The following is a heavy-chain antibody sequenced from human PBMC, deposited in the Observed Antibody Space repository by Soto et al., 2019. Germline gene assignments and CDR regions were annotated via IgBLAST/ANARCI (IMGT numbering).Heavy chain of an antibody. J-gene: IGHJ4*02. Sequence: GGSLRLSCAASGFTFSSYSMNWVRQAPGKGLEWVSYISSSSSTIYYADSVKGRFTISRDNAKNSLYLQMNSLRDEDTAVYYCARDIASLNYDFWSGPGGYWGQGTLVTVSS. CDR1: GFTFSSYS. D-gene: IGHD3-3*01. CDR3: ARDIASLNYDFWSGPGGY. CDR2: ISSSSSTI. V-gene: IGHV3-48*02.